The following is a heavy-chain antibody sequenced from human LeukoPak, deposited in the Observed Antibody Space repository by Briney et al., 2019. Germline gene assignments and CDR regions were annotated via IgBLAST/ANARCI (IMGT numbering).Heavy chain of an antibody. V-gene: IGHV4-34*01. CDR2: INHSVST. Sequence: SETLSLTCAVYGGSFSGYYWSWIRQPPGKGLEWIGEINHSVSTNYNPSLKSRVTISVDTSKNQFSLKLSSVTAADTAVYYCARGSITIFGVVTPNWFDPWGQGTLVTVSS. CDR1: GGSFSGYY. CDR3: ARGSITIFGVVTPNWFDP. D-gene: IGHD3-3*01. J-gene: IGHJ5*02.